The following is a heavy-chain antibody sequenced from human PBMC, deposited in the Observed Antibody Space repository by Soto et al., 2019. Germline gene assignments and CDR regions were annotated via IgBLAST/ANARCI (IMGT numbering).Heavy chain of an antibody. CDR2: IIPIFGTA. CDR3: ARDRTLLGYSSSEGFDL. V-gene: IGHV1-69*13. CDR1: GGTFSSYA. Sequence: SVKVSCKASGGTFSSYAISWVRQAPGQGLEWMGGIIPIFGTANYAQKFQGRVTITADESTSTAYMELSSLRSEDTAVYYCARDRTLLGYSSSEGFDLWGQGTLVTASS. D-gene: IGHD6-6*01. J-gene: IGHJ5*02.